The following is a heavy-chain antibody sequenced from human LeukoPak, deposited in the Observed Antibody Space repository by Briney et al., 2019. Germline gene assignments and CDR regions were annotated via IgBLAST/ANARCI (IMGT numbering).Heavy chain of an antibody. CDR1: GFTFSSYT. CDR2: ITSSSNYI. J-gene: IGHJ4*02. Sequence: GGSLRLSCAASGFTFSSYTMNWVRQAPGKGLEWVSSITSSSNYIYYGDSVKGRFTISRDNAKKSLYLQMNSLRAEDTAVYYRARAFGSPYYFDFWGQGTLVTVSS. V-gene: IGHV3-21*01. CDR3: ARAFGSPYYFDF. D-gene: IGHD2-15*01.